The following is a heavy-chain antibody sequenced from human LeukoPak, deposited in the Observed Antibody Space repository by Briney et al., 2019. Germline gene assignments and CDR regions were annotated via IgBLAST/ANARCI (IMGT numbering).Heavy chain of an antibody. CDR1: GFAFNNHW. Sequence: GGSLTLSCVASGFAFNNHWVHWVRQVPGKGLEWVSYISSSSGTIYYADSVKGRFSISRDNAKNSLYLQMNSLRAEDTAVYYCARDSSGYNWGQGTLVTVSS. CDR3: ARDSSGYN. V-gene: IGHV3-48*04. J-gene: IGHJ4*02. D-gene: IGHD6-19*01. CDR2: ISSSSGTI.